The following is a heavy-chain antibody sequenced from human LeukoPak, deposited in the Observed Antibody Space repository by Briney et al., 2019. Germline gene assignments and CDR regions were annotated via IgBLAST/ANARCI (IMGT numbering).Heavy chain of an antibody. CDR1: GFSVRTTY. CDR2: LYTGGGT. V-gene: IGHV3-53*01. CDR3: ARDLDGNSIWYIDL. Sequence: GGSLRLSCAASGFSVRTTYMSWVRQAPGKGLEWVSVLYTGGGTDHADSVKGRFTISRDNAKNSLYLQMNSLRVEDTAVYYCARDLDGNSIWYIDLWGRGTLVTVSS. D-gene: IGHD4-23*01. J-gene: IGHJ2*01.